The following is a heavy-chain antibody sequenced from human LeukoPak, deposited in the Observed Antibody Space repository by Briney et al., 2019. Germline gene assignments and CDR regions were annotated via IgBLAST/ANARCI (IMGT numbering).Heavy chain of an antibody. V-gene: IGHV1-2*02. Sequence: GASVKVSCKASGYTFTNYGVTWVRQAPGQGLEWMGWINPNSGGTNYAQKFQGRVTMTRDTSISTAYMELSRLRSDDTAVYYCARESRRYYYGSGNDYWGQGTLVTVSS. D-gene: IGHD3-10*01. CDR3: ARESRRYYYGSGNDY. CDR2: INPNSGGT. J-gene: IGHJ4*02. CDR1: GYTFTNYG.